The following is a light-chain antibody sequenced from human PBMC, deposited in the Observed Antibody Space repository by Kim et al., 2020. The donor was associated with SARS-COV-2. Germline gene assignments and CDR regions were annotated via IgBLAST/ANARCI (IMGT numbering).Light chain of an antibody. CDR1: QTVSSY. CDR2: DAS. J-gene: IGKJ5*01. V-gene: IGKV3-11*01. Sequence: SPGERATLSCRARQTVSSYLAWYQQKPGQAPRLLIYDASNRATGIPARFSGSGSGTDFTLTISSLEPEDFAVYYCQQRYNWPPITFGQGTRLEIK. CDR3: QQRYNWPPIT.